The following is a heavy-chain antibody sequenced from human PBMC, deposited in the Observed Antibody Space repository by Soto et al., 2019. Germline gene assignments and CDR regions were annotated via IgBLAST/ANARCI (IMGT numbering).Heavy chain of an antibody. V-gene: IGHV3-23*01. D-gene: IGHD1-7*01. Sequence: GGSLRLSCAASGFTFNTYAMNWVRQAPGKGREWVSAIDGSGNNAYYADSVRGRFTISRDNSKSTLSLQMNSLRAEDTAVYYCARDGRLLNYLVNWAVDQWGQGTLVTVSS. CDR1: GFTFNTYA. J-gene: IGHJ4*02. CDR2: IDGSGNNA. CDR3: ARDGRLLNYLVNWAVDQ.